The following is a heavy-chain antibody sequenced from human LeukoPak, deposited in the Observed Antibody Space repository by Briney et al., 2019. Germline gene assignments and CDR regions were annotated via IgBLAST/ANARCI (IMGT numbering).Heavy chain of an antibody. Sequence: HPGGSLRLSCVASRFTLSSLWMNWVRQAPGKGLEWVANIHQDGSEKNYVDSVKGRFTISRDNAKNSLYLHMSSLRAEDTAVYYCAGGTGWLIEYWGQGTPVTVSS. V-gene: IGHV3-7*01. CDR1: RFTLSSLW. CDR2: IHQDGSEK. J-gene: IGHJ4*02. D-gene: IGHD6-19*01. CDR3: AGGTGWLIEY.